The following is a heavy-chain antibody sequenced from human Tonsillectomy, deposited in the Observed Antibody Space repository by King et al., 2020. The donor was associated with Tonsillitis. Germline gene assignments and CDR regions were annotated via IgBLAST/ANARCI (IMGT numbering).Heavy chain of an antibody. Sequence: VQLVQSGAEVKKPGESLKISCKGSGYSFTSYWIAWVRQMPGKGLEWMGIIYPGDSDTRYSPSFQGQVTVSIDKSISTAYLQSGSLKASDTAMYYCARHGRGGIGSIYSSSSLWGQGTLVTVSS. CDR1: GYSFTSYW. J-gene: IGHJ4*02. CDR3: ARHGRGGIGSIYSSSSL. D-gene: IGHD6-6*01. CDR2: IYPGDSDT. V-gene: IGHV5-51*01.